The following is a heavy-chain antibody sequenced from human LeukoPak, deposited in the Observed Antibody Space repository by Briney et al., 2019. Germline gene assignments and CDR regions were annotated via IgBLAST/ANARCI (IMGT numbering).Heavy chain of an antibody. CDR1: GFTVSSNY. CDR2: IYSGGST. Sequence: GGSLRLSCAASGFTVSSNYMSWVRQAPGKGLEWVSVIYSGGSTYYADSVKGRFTISRDNAKNSLYLQMNSLGAEDTAVYYCGRGYGSGSYYVPYFDYWGQGTLVTVSS. V-gene: IGHV3-66*01. CDR3: GRGYGSGSYYVPYFDY. J-gene: IGHJ4*02. D-gene: IGHD3-10*01.